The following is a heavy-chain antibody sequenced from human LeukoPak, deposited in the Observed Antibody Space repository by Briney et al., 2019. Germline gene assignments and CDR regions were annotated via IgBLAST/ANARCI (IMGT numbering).Heavy chain of an antibody. CDR3: ARLGNGYNRYYFEY. V-gene: IGHV4-39*01. CDR1: GGSISSSTYS. CDR2: IYYSGST. D-gene: IGHD5-24*01. J-gene: IGHJ4*02. Sequence: SETLSLTCTAFGGSISSSTYSWGWIRQPPGKGLEWVGNIYYSGSTDYNPSLKSRVLIFVDTSENQFSLKLRSVTAADTAVYYCARLGNGYNRYYFEYWGQGTLVTVSS.